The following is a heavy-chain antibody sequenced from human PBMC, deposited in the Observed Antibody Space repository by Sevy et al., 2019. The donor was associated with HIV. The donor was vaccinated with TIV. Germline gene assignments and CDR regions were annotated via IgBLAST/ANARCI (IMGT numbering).Heavy chain of an antibody. J-gene: IGHJ4*02. CDR1: GFTFSNYG. CDR2: FSFGCGKI. Sequence: GGSLRLSCAASGFTFSNYGMSWVRQAPGKGLEWVSTFSFGCGKINYADSVKGRFTISRDNSKNTLYLQMNSMRAEDTALYYCAREGCSKPHDYWGQGTLVTVSS. D-gene: IGHD2-2*01. V-gene: IGHV3-23*01. CDR3: AREGCSKPHDY.